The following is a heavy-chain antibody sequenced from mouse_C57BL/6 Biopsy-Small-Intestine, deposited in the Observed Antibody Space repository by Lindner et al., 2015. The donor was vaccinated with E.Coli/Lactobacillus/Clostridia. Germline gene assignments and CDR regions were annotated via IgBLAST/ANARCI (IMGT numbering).Heavy chain of an antibody. J-gene: IGHJ4*01. CDR3: ARAGDGYYGGVKSYDMDF. CDR2: ISSASSTI. Sequence: VQLQESGGGLVKPGGSLKLSCAASGFTFSDYGMHWVRQAPEKGLEWVACISSASSTIYYADTVKGRFTISRDNAKNTLFLQMTSLRSEDTAVYYCARAGDGYYGGVKSYDMDFWGQGTSVTVSS. D-gene: IGHD2-3*01. V-gene: IGHV5-17*01. CDR1: GFTFSDYG.